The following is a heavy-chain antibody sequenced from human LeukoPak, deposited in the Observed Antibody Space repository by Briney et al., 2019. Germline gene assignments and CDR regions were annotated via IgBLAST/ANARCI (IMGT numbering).Heavy chain of an antibody. CDR2: IYYSGTT. CDR3: AREDYCSGGSCYSGYFQH. V-gene: IGHV4-59*01. D-gene: IGHD2-15*01. CDR1: GGXISSYY. J-gene: IGHJ1*01. Sequence: SETLSLTCTVSGGXISSYYWSWIRQPPGKGLEWIGYIYYSGTTNYNPSLKSRVTISVDTSKNQFSLKLGSVTAADTAVYYCAREDYCSGGSCYSGYFQHWGQGTLVTVSS.